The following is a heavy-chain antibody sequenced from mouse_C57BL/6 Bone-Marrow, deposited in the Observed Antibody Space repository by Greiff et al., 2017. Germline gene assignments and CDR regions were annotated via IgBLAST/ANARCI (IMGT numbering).Heavy chain of an antibody. Sequence: VMLVESGAELVKPGASVKMSCKASGYTFTTYPIEWMKQNHGKSLEWIGNFHPYNDDTKYNEKFKGKATLTVEKSSSNVYLELSRVTSDDSAVYYCSRNHYYGSSPYFDYWGQGTTLTVSS. CDR1: GYTFTTYP. V-gene: IGHV1-47*01. CDR3: SRNHYYGSSPYFDY. CDR2: FHPYNDDT. J-gene: IGHJ2*01. D-gene: IGHD1-1*01.